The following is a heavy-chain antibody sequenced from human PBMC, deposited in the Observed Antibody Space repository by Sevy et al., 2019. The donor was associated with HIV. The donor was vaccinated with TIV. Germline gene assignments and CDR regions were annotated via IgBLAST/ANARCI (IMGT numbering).Heavy chain of an antibody. CDR3: AKGQMSSGLAYYYYYGMDV. CDR2: ISYDGSNK. Sequence: GGSLRLSCAASGFTFSSYGMHWVRQAPGKGLEWVAVISYDGSNKYYADSVKGRFTISRDNSKNTLYLQMNSLRAEDTAVYYCAKGQMSSGLAYYYYYGMDVWGQGTTVTVSS. D-gene: IGHD6-19*01. J-gene: IGHJ6*02. CDR1: GFTFSSYG. V-gene: IGHV3-30*18.